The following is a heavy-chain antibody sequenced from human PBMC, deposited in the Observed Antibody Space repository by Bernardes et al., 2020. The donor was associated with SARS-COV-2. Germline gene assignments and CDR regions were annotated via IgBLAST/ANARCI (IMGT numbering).Heavy chain of an antibody. CDR3: TSDLFGPSDF. J-gene: IGHJ4*02. CDR2: VNPDGSIT. D-gene: IGHD3-10*02. V-gene: IGHV3-74*01. Sequence: GGSLRLSCAASGFTVRGFWMHWVRQVPGKGLAWVSRVNPDGSITNYADSVKGRFTISRDNAKNTLYLQMNTLRVEDTAVYYCTSDLFGPSDFWGQGTLVTVSS. CDR1: GFTVRGFW.